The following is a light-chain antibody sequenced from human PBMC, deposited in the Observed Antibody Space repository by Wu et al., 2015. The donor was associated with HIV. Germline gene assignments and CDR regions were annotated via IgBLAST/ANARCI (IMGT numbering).Light chain of an antibody. J-gene: IGKJ4*01. CDR2: RAS. CDR1: QSITNW. V-gene: IGKV1-5*03. CDR3: QQYRSYFELA. Sequence: DIQMTQSPSSLSASVGDRVTITCRASQSITNWLAWYQQKPGKAPSLLISRASILESGVPSRFNGSGSGTEFTLTINSLQPDDFGTYYCQQYRSYFELAFGGGTRGGGQT.